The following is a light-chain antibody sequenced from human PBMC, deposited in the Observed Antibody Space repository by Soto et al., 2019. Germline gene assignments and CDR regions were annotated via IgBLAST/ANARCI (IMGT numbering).Light chain of an antibody. CDR1: QSIGTS. Sequence: VLTQSPATLSLSPGERATLSCRASQSIGTSLAWYQTTPGQAPRLLIYDASSWAPGVPARFSGSGSGTDFTLTISSREPEDFAVYYCQKRFDWVTFGQGTRLEI. CDR3: QKRFDWVT. V-gene: IGKV3-11*01. CDR2: DAS. J-gene: IGKJ5*01.